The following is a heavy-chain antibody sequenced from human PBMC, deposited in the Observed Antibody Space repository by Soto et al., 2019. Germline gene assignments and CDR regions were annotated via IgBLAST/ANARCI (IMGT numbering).Heavy chain of an antibody. J-gene: IGHJ4*02. Sequence: SETLSHTCTVFGYSLRGGYYWGWIRQPPGKGLEWIGSIYHSGSTYYNPSLKSRVTISVDTSKNQFSLKLSSVTAADTAVYYCARVVDYGDYPTFDYWGQGNLVTVSA. D-gene: IGHD4-17*01. CDR2: IYHSGST. CDR3: ARVVDYGDYPTFDY. CDR1: GYSLRGGYY. V-gene: IGHV4-38-2*02.